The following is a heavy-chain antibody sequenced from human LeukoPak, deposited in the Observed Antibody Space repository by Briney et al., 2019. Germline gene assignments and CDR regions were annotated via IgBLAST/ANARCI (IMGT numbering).Heavy chain of an antibody. CDR1: GFTFSSYA. CDR3: ARGEFAWIQGSYGMNV. Sequence: GGSLRLSCAASGFTFSSYAMSWVRQAPGKGLEWVSSISSNSFYMYYADSFKGRFTISRDNAKNSLFLQMNSLRAEDTAVYYCARGEFAWIQGSYGMNVWGQGTTVTVSS. D-gene: IGHD5-18*01. J-gene: IGHJ6*02. CDR2: ISSNSFYM. V-gene: IGHV3-21*01.